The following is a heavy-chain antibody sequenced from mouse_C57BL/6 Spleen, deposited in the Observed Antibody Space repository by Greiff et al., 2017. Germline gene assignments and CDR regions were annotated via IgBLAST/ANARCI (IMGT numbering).Heavy chain of an antibody. D-gene: IGHD1-1*01. CDR1: GYAFSSYW. Sequence: VQLQQSGAELVKPGASVKISCKASGYAFSSYWMNWVKQRPGKGLEWIGQIYPGDGDTNYNGKFKGKATLTADKSSSTAYMQLSSLTSEDSAVYFCARGVYYGSSYYYAMDYWGQGTSVTVSS. CDR2: IYPGDGDT. V-gene: IGHV1-80*01. CDR3: ARGVYYGSSYYYAMDY. J-gene: IGHJ4*01.